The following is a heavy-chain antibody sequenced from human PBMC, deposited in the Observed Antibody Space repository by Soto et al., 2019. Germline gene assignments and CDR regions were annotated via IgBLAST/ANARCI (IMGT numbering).Heavy chain of an antibody. V-gene: IGHV3-23*01. D-gene: IGHD1-1*01. CDR1: GFTFSSYA. Sequence: PGGSLRLSCAASGFTFSSYAMSWVRQAPGKGLEWVSAISGSGGSTYYADSVKGRFTISRDNSKNTLYLQMNSLRAEDTAVYYSAVTRGPKPKYYFDYWGQGTLVTVSS. CDR2: ISGSGGST. CDR3: AVTRGPKPKYYFDY. J-gene: IGHJ4*02.